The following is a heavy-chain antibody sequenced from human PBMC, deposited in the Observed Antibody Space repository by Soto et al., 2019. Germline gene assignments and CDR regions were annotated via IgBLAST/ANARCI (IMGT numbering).Heavy chain of an antibody. D-gene: IGHD6-13*01. CDR3: AKHSAAAEFWYFDL. CDR2: ISWNSGSI. CDR1: GFTFDDYA. V-gene: IGHV3-9*01. J-gene: IGHJ2*01. Sequence: EVQLVESGGGLVQPGRSLRLSCAASGFTFDDYAMHWVRQAPGKGLEWVSGISWNSGSIGYADSVKGRFTISRDNAKNSLYLQMNSLRAEDTALYYCAKHSAAAEFWYFDLWGRGTLVTVSS.